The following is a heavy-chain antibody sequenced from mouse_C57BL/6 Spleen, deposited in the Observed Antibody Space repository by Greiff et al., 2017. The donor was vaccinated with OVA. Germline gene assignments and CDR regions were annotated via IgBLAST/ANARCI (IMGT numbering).Heavy chain of an antibody. CDR2: ISSGSSTI. CDR1: GFTFSDYG. Sequence: VKLVESGGGLVKPGGSLKLSCAASGFTFSDYGMHWVRQAPEKGLEWVAYISSGSSTIYYADTVKGRFTISRDNAKNTLFLQMTSLRSEDTAMYYCARQGGYPYYYAMDYWGQGTSVTVSS. J-gene: IGHJ4*01. V-gene: IGHV5-17*01. CDR3: ARQGGYPYYYAMDY.